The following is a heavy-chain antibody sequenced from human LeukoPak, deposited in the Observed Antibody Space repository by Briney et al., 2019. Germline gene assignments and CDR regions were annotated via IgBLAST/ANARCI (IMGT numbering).Heavy chain of an antibody. D-gene: IGHD3-22*01. V-gene: IGHV3-7*01. CDR2: IKHDGDEK. CDR1: GFTFSNYW. CDR3: ARAQVLYSSSPQISH. J-gene: IGHJ1*01. Sequence: SGGSLRLSCAASGFTFSNYWMTWVRQAPGKGLEWVATIKHDGDEKYYVDSVKGRFTISRSSAKNSLFLQMNSLRAEDTAVYFYARAQVLYSSSPQISHWGQGPLDTVSS.